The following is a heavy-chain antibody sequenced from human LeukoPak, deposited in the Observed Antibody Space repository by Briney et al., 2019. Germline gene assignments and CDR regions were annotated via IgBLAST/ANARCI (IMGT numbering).Heavy chain of an antibody. D-gene: IGHD4-17*01. Sequence: SETLSLTCTVSGGSISSHYWSWIRQPPGKGLEWIGYIYYSGSTNYNPSLKSRVTISVDTSKNQFSLKLSSVTAADTAVYYCARRHDYGDSYDYWGQGTLVTASS. CDR2: IYYSGST. V-gene: IGHV4-59*08. CDR1: GGSISSHY. J-gene: IGHJ4*02. CDR3: ARRHDYGDSYDY.